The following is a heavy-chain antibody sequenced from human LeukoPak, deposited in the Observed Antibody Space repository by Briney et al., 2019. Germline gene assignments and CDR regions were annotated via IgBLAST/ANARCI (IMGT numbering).Heavy chain of an antibody. J-gene: IGHJ5*02. V-gene: IGHV4-34*01. Sequence: SETLSLTCAVYGGSFSGYYWSWIRQPPGKGLEWIGEINHSGSTNYNPSLKSRVTISVDTSKNQFSLKLSSVTAADTAVYYCARSDDYGDHNWFDPWGQGTLVTVSS. CDR3: ARSDDYGDHNWFDP. D-gene: IGHD4-17*01. CDR1: GGSFSGYY. CDR2: INHSGST.